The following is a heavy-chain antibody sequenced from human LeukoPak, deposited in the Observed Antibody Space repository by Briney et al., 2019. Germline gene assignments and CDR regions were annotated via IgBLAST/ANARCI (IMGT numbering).Heavy chain of an antibody. J-gene: IGHJ4*02. CDR1: GGSISSGGYS. V-gene: IGHV4-31*03. Sequence: SETLSLTCTVSGGSISSGGYSWSWIRQHPGKGLEWIGYIYYSGSTYYNPSLKSRVTISVDTSKNQFSLKLSSVTAADTAVYYCAREAAMGTNWGQGTLVTVSS. CDR3: AREAAMGTN. D-gene: IGHD5-18*01. CDR2: IYYSGST.